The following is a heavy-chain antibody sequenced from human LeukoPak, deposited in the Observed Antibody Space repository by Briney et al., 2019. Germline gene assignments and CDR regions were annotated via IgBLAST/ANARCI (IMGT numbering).Heavy chain of an antibody. J-gene: IGHJ4*02. CDR2: FDPEDGET. Sequence: ASVKVSCKVSGYTLTELSMHWVRQAPGKGLEWMGGFDPEDGETIYAQKFQGRVTMTEDTSTDTAYMELSSLRSEDTAVYYCARVESELGYSSLWGQGTLVTVSS. CDR1: GYTLTELS. V-gene: IGHV1-24*01. D-gene: IGHD6-19*01. CDR3: ARVESELGYSSL.